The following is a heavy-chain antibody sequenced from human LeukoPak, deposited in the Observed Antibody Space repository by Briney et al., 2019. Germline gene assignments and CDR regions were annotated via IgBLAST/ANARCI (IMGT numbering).Heavy chain of an antibody. CDR2: ISGSGAGT. Sequence: GGSLRLSCAASGFTFSTYAMSWVRQAPGKGLEWVSAISGSGAGTYYADSVRGRFTISRDNSKNTLYLQMNSLRAEDTAVYYCARHELGYYYYMDVWGKGTTVTVSS. V-gene: IGHV3-23*01. J-gene: IGHJ6*03. CDR3: ARHELGYYYYMDV. D-gene: IGHD6-13*01. CDR1: GFTFSTYA.